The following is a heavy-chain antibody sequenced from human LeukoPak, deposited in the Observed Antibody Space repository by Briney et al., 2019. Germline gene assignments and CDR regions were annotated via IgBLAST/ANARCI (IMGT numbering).Heavy chain of an antibody. CDR3: ARLRGYSYGSDFDY. D-gene: IGHD5-18*01. CDR2: ISSSSSYI. J-gene: IGHJ4*02. Sequence: GGSLRLSCAASGFTFSSYSMNWVCQAPGKGLEWVSSISSSSSYIYYADSVKGRFTISRDNAKNSLYLQMNSLRAEDTAVYYCARLRGYSYGSDFDYWGQGTLVTVSS. CDR1: GFTFSSYS. V-gene: IGHV3-21*01.